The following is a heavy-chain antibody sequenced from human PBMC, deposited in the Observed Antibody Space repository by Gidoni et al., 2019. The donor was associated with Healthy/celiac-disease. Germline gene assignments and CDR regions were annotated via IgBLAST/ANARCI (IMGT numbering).Heavy chain of an antibody. CDR1: GFTFSSYG. Sequence: QVPLVESGGGVVQPGRSLRLSCAASGFTFSSYGMHWVRQVPGKGLGGGAVIWYDGSNKYYADSVKGRFTISRDNSKNTLYLQMNSLRAEDTAVYYCAREYYYDSSGTIDYWGQGTLVTVSS. J-gene: IGHJ4*02. CDR3: AREYYYDSSGTIDY. D-gene: IGHD3-22*01. V-gene: IGHV3-33*01. CDR2: IWYDGSNK.